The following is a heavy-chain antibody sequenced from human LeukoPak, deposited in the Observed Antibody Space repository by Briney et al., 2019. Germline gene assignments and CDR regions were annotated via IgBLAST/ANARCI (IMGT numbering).Heavy chain of an antibody. CDR2: ISDTGNTI. Sequence: PGESLRLSCTASGFTFSGYYMSWIRQAPGKGLEWVSYISDTGNTIYYAASVKGRFTISRDNAKNSLYLQMNSLRAEDTAVYYCARGGYFYYYMDVWGKGTTVTVSS. J-gene: IGHJ6*03. CDR1: GFTFSGYY. V-gene: IGHV3-11*01. CDR3: ARGGYFYYYMDV.